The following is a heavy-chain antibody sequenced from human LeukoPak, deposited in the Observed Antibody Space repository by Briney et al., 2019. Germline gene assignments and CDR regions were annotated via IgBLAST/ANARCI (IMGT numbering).Heavy chain of an antibody. CDR1: GSTPTEHA. D-gene: IGHD6-19*01. J-gene: IGHJ4*02. CDR2: ISGRGGST. Sequence: GGSLRLSCAVSGSTPTEHAWSWVRQAPGKGLEWVSAISGRGGSTYYADSVKGRFTISRDNSKNTLYLQMNSLRAEDTAVYYCAKGGAVAGPAYWGQGTLVTVSS. CDR3: AKGGAVAGPAY. V-gene: IGHV3-23*01.